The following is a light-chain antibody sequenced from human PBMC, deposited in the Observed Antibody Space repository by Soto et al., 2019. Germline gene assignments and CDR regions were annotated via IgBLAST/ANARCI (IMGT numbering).Light chain of an antibody. CDR1: LRVSSNY. CDR3: QQYGGSPPIS. J-gene: IGKJ3*01. Sequence: EIVLTQSPGTLSLSPGERATLSCRASLRVSSNYLAWYQQKPGQAPRLVIYDASSRATGIPDRFSGSGSGTDFTLTISRLEREDFAMYYCQQYGGSPPISFGPGTKVDIK. CDR2: DAS. V-gene: IGKV3-20*01.